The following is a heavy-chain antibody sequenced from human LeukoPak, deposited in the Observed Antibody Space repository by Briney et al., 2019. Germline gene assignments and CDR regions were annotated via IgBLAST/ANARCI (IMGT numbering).Heavy chain of an antibody. CDR1: GGSISNYY. CDR2: IYYSGSN. D-gene: IGHD5-18*01. V-gene: IGHV4-59*08. J-gene: IGHJ4*02. CDR3: ARHGYTYGNFDY. Sequence: SETLSLTCTVSGGSISNYYWSWIRQPPGKGLEWIGYIYYSGSNNYNPSLKSRVTISAYTSKSQFSLKLTSVTAADTAVDYCARHGYTYGNFDYWGQGTLVTVSS.